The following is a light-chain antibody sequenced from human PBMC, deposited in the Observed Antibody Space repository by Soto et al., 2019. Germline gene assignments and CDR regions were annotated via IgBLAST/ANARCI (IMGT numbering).Light chain of an antibody. Sequence: EIVLTQSPDTLSVSPGERATLSCRASQSVSTSLAWYQQKPGQAPRLLIDGASTRATGIPDRFSGSGSGTDFTLTISRLEPEDVAVYYCQQYEAVVTFGQGTKVDIK. J-gene: IGKJ1*01. CDR1: QSVSTS. V-gene: IGKV3-20*01. CDR2: GAS. CDR3: QQYEAVVT.